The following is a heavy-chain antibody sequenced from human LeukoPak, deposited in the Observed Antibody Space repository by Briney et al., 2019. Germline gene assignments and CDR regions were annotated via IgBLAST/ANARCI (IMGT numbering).Heavy chain of an antibody. V-gene: IGHV3-53*04. J-gene: IGHJ4*02. Sequence: PGGSLRLSCAASGFTVSSNGMSWVRQAPGKGLEWVSLIYAGGSASAYYADSVKGRFTGSRHDSKNTLDLQMNSLKPDDTAVYYCLRQGVGSPPRWGQGTLVTVSS. CDR3: LRQGVGSPPR. CDR1: GFTVSSNG. D-gene: IGHD1-26*01. CDR2: IYAGGSASA.